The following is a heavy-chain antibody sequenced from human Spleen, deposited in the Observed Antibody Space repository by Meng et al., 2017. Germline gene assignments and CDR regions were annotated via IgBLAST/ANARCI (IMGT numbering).Heavy chain of an antibody. V-gene: IGHV4-34*01. CDR1: GFTFSSSE. CDR2: INHSGST. Sequence: ESLKISCAASGFTFSSSEMNWIRQPPGKGLEWIGEINHSGSTNYNPSLKSRVTISVDTSKNQFSLKLRSVTAADTAVFYCARGPYRRQRSYYFDYWGRGTLVTVSS. J-gene: IGHJ4*02. CDR3: ARGPYRRQRSYYFDY. D-gene: IGHD4-11*01.